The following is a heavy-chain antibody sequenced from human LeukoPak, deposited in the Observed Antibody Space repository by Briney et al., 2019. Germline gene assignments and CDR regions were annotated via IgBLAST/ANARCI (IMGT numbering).Heavy chain of an antibody. D-gene: IGHD6-6*01. CDR3: ARDPPAVAANTYG. CDR1: GFTFSSYW. Sequence: GGSLRLSCAASGFTFSSYWMSWVRQAPGKGLEWVSLIYSGGSTHYADSVKGRFTISRDNSKNTLYLQMNSLRVDDTAVYYCARDPPAVAANTYGWGQGTLVTVSS. CDR2: IYSGGST. V-gene: IGHV3-66*01. J-gene: IGHJ4*02.